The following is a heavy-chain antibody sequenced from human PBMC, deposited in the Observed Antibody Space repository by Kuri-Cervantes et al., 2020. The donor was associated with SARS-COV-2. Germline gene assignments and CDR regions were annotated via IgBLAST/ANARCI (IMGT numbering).Heavy chain of an antibody. V-gene: IGHV1-2*02. J-gene: IGHJ4*02. CDR2: INPNSGGT. D-gene: IGHD6-13*01. Sequence: ASVKVSCKASGYTFTGYYMHWVRQAPGQGLEWMGWINPNSGGTNYAQKFQGRVTMTRDTSISTAYMELSRLRSDDTAVYYCARKIFRPEGSSWYVWGRTTAYYFDYWGQETLVTVSS. CDR3: ARKIFRPEGSSWYVWGRTTAYYFDY. CDR1: GYTFTGYY.